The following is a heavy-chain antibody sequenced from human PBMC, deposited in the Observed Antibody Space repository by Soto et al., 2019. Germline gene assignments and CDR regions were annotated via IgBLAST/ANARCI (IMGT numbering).Heavy chain of an antibody. Sequence: SVKVSCKASGGTFSSCAISWVRQAPGQGLECMGGIIPIFGTANYAQKFQGRVTITADESTSTAYMELSSLRSEDTAVYYCARGTKYNWNRVFDYWGQGTLVTVSS. D-gene: IGHD1-20*01. CDR1: GGTFSSCA. J-gene: IGHJ4*02. CDR2: IIPIFGTA. CDR3: ARGTKYNWNRVFDY. V-gene: IGHV1-69*13.